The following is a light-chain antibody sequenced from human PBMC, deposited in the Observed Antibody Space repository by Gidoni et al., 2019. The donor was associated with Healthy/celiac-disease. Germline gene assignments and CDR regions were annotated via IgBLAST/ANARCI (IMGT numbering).Light chain of an antibody. CDR3: QHSYSTPALT. Sequence: DIQMTQSPSSPSASVGARGTITCRASQSISSYLNWDQQKPGKAPKLRIYAASSLQSGVPSRFSGSGSWTDFTLTISSLQPEDFATYYCQHSYSTPALTFGGGTKVEIK. CDR2: AAS. CDR1: QSISSY. V-gene: IGKV1-39*01. J-gene: IGKJ4*01.